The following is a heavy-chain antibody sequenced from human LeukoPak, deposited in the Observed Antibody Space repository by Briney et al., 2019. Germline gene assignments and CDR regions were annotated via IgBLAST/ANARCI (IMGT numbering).Heavy chain of an antibody. CDR2: ISYDGSNK. CDR1: GFTFSSYA. V-gene: IGHV3-30*01. D-gene: IGHD1-1*01. CDR3: ARHGRGTTGTYYFDY. J-gene: IGHJ4*02. Sequence: GRSLRLSCAASGFTFSSYAMHWVRQAPGKGLEWVAVISYDGSNKYYADSVKGRFTISRDNSKNTLYLQMNSLRAEDTAVYYCARHGRGTTGTYYFDYWGQGTLVTVSS.